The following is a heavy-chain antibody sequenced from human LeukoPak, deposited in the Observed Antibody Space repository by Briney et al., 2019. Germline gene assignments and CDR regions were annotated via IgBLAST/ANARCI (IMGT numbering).Heavy chain of an antibody. CDR2: IKKDGSEK. CDR3: ARHLSGVTGYTYGRGIDY. V-gene: IGHV3-7*01. D-gene: IGHD5-18*01. Sequence: GGSLRLSCAASGFTFSSDAMSWVRQAPGKGLEWVANIKKDGSEKYYVDSVKGRFTISKDNAKTSLYLQMNSLRAEDTAVYYCARHLSGVTGYTYGRGIDYWGQGTLVTVSS. CDR1: GFTFSSDA. J-gene: IGHJ4*02.